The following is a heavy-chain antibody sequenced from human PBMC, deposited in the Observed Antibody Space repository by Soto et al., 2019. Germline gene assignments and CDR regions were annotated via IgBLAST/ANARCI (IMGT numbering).Heavy chain of an antibody. D-gene: IGHD3-22*01. CDR2: IRAYNGNT. CDR3: ATGKENYYDSSGYYSLRAFDI. V-gene: IGHV1-18*01. J-gene: IGHJ3*02. Sequence: QVQLVQSGAEVKKPGASVKVSCKASGYTFTSYGISWARQAPGQGLEWMGWIRAYNGNTNYAQKLQGRVTMTTDTSTSTAYMELRSLRSYDTAVYYCATGKENYYDSSGYYSLRAFDIWGQGTMVTDSS. CDR1: GYTFTSYG.